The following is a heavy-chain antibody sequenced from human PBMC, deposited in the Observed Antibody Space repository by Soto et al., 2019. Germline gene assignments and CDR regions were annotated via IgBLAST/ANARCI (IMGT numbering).Heavy chain of an antibody. CDR2: ISSTSTYI. Sequence: GGSLRLACAASGFTFSTYSMNWVRQAPGKGLEWVSSISSTSTYIFYADSVKGRFTISRDNAKNSLYLQMNSLRDEDTAVYYCAREKPGYSSGLIWGQGTMVTGSS. V-gene: IGHV3-21*01. D-gene: IGHD6-19*01. CDR3: AREKPGYSSGLI. CDR1: GFTFSTYS. J-gene: IGHJ3*02.